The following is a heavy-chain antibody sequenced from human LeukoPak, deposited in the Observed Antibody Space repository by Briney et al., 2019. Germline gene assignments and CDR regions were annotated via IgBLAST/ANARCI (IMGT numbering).Heavy chain of an antibody. CDR2: ISSSTGYI. V-gene: IGHV3-21*01. CDR1: GFTFSYSS. Sequence: GGSLRLSCAASGFTFSYSSMNWVRQAPGKGLEWVSSISSSTGYIYYADSVKGRFTISRDNAKNSLYLQMNSLRAEDTAAYYCARGNTAMVRSYFDYWGLGTLVTVSS. CDR3: ARGNTAMVRSYFDY. J-gene: IGHJ4*02. D-gene: IGHD5-18*01.